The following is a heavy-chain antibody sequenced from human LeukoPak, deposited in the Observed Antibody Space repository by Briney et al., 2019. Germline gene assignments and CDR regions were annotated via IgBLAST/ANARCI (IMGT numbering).Heavy chain of an antibody. Sequence: SETLSLTCAVYGGSFSGYYWSWIRQSPGEGLEWIGEINDSGVTNCNPSLESRVILSVDTSKNQFSLRLSSVTAADTAVYYCARRLVDSSASQASDHWGQGTLVTVSS. J-gene: IGHJ4*02. CDR1: GGSFSGYY. V-gene: IGHV4-34*01. CDR2: INDSGVT. D-gene: IGHD2-2*01. CDR3: ARRLVDSSASQASDH.